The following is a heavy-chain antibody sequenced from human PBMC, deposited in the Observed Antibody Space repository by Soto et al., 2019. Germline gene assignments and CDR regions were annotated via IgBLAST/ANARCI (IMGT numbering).Heavy chain of an antibody. J-gene: IGHJ6*02. D-gene: IGHD1-26*01. V-gene: IGHV1-18*01. CDR2: TSAYNGNT. CDR3: ARPSGSYYYYYGMDV. Sequence: GASVKVSCKASGYTSTSYGISWVRQAPGQGLEWVGWTSAYNGNTNYAQKLQGRVTMTTDTSTSTAYMELRSLRSDDTAVYYCARPSGSYYYYYGMDVWGQGTTVTVSS. CDR1: GYTSTSYG.